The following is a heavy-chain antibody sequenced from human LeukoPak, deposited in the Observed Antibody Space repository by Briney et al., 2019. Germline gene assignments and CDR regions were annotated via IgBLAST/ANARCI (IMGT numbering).Heavy chain of an antibody. CDR2: SSGSGGST. J-gene: IGHJ5*02. CDR3: AKLVPSDDFWSGYLGWFDP. Sequence: GGSLRLSCADAGFTISSYAMSLVRQAPGNRLDWDSASSGSGGSTYYADSAKGRFTLSRDNSKNTLYLQMNSLRAEDTAVYYCAKLVPSDDFWSGYLGWFDPWGQGTLVTVSS. CDR1: GFTISSYA. V-gene: IGHV3-23*01. D-gene: IGHD3-3*01.